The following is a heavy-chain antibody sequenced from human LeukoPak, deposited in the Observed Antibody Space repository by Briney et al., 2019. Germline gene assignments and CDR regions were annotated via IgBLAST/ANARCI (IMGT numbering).Heavy chain of an antibody. J-gene: IGHJ4*02. Sequence: SVKVSCKVSGGTFSSYAISWVRQAPGQGLEWMGGIIPIFGTANYAQKFQGRVTITADESTSTAYMELSSLRSEDTAVYYCAIPGYSGYDFRLWGQGTLVTASS. CDR2: IIPIFGTA. CDR3: AIPGYSGYDFRL. CDR1: GGTFSSYA. V-gene: IGHV1-69*13. D-gene: IGHD5-12*01.